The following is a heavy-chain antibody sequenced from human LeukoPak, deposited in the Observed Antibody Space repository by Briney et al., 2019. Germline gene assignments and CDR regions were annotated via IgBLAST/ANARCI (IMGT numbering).Heavy chain of an antibody. D-gene: IGHD2-2*01. J-gene: IGHJ4*02. CDR3: VRAAPIDCSSTTCSLFDN. V-gene: IGHV3-23*01. CDR1: GFTFNNYA. CDR2: ITIAGDGT. Sequence: PGGSLRLSCAVSGFTFNNYAMSWVRQTPTKGLEWVATITIAGDGTYYADPVRGRFTMSRDKSKNTLYLQMSSLRAEDTAVYYCVRAAPIDCSSTTCSLFDNWGQGILVTVSS.